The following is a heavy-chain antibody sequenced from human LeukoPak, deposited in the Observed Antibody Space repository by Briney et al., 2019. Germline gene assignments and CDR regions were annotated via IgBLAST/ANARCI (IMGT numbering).Heavy chain of an antibody. CDR3: AIMHGYYDGSGYWVQ. CDR1: GFTFGSYG. V-gene: IGHV3-23*01. Sequence: GGCLRLSCAASGFTFGSYGMSWVRQAPGKGLEWVSFITPNADRTSYADSVEGRFTISRDNPRNTLYMQMNSLRDEDTALYYCAIMHGYYDGSGYWVQWGQGTLVTVSS. D-gene: IGHD3-22*01. J-gene: IGHJ1*01. CDR2: ITPNADRT.